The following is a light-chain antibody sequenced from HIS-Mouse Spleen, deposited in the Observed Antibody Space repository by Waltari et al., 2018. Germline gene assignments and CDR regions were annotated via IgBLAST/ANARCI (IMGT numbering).Light chain of an antibody. CDR3: CSYAGSYTGV. J-gene: IGLJ1*01. V-gene: IGLV2-11*01. CDR2: DVS. CDR1: SSDVGGSNY. Sequence: QSALTQPRPVSGSPGQSVTIPCPGTSSDVGGSNYVSWYQQHPGKAPKLMIYDVSKRPSGVPDRFSGSKSGNTASLTISGLQAEDEADYYCCSYAGSYTGVFGTGTKVTVL.